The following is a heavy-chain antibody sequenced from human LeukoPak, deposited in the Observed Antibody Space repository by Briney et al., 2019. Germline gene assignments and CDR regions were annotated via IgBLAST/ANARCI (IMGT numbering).Heavy chain of an antibody. CDR1: GYTFTGYY. CDR2: INPNSGGT. V-gene: IGHV1-2*02. CDR3: ARWGGSSGCRY. J-gene: IGHJ4*02. Sequence: GASVKVSCKASGYTFTGYYMHWVRQAPGQGLEWMGWINPNSGGTSYAQKFQGRVTMTRDTSISTAYMELSRLRSDDTAVYYCARWGGSSGCRYWGQGTLVTVSS. D-gene: IGHD6-19*01.